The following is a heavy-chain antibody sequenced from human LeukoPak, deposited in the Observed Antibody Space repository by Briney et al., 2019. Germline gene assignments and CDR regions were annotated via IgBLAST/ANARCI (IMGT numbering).Heavy chain of an antibody. D-gene: IGHD3-22*01. Sequence: SETLSLTCAVYGGSFSTYYWSWIRQPPGKGLEWIGEINHSGSTNYNPSLKNRATISVDTSKNQFSLKVSSGTAADTAVYYCARLVVFIPYGMDVWGQGTTVTVSS. CDR2: INHSGST. CDR1: GGSFSTYY. CDR3: ARLVVFIPYGMDV. J-gene: IGHJ6*02. V-gene: IGHV4-34*01.